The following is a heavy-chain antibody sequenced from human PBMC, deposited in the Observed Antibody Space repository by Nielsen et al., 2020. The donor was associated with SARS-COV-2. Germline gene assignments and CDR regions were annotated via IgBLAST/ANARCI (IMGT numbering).Heavy chain of an antibody. J-gene: IGHJ6*03. D-gene: IGHD1-7*01. CDR1: GFTFSDYY. CDR2: ISSSSSYT. V-gene: IGHV3-11*06. Sequence: GGSLRLSCAASGFTFSDYYMSWIRQAPGKGLEWVSYISSSSSYTNYADSVKGRFTISRDNAKNSLYLQMNSLRAEDTAVYYCARAGTTFYYYYMDVWGKGTAVTVSS. CDR3: ARAGTTFYYYYMDV.